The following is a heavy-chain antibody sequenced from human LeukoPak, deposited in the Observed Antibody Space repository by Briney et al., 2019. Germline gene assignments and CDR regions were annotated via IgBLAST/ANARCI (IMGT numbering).Heavy chain of an antibody. Sequence: GGSLRLSCAASGFTFSSYSMNWVRQAPGKGLEWVSYITSSSTIYYADSVKGRFTISRDNAKNSLYLQMNSLRAEDTAVYYCASFTVIGSYYYYMGVWGNRTTVTVSS. CDR2: ITSSSTI. V-gene: IGHV3-48*04. D-gene: IGHD2-21*01. CDR3: ASFTVIGSYYYYMGV. J-gene: IGHJ6*03. CDR1: GFTFSSYS.